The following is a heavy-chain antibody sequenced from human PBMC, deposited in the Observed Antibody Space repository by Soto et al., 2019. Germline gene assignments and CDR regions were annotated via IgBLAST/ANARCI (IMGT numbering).Heavy chain of an antibody. D-gene: IGHD3-10*01. CDR1: GGTFSSYS. V-gene: IGHV1-69*13. J-gene: IGHJ5*02. CDR3: ARESITMVRGVIITHGWFDP. Sequence: GASVKVSCKASGGTFSSYSISWVRQALGQGPEWMGGIIPIFGTANYAQKFQGRVTITADESTSTAYMELSSLRSEDTAVYYCARESITMVRGVIITHGWFDPWGQGTLVTVSS. CDR2: IIPIFGTA.